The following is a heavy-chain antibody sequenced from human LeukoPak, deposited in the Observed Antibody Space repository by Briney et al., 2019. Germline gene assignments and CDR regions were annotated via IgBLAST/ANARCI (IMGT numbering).Heavy chain of an antibody. CDR3: ASNHYYDSSGYYLIRDY. V-gene: IGHV4-39*01. J-gene: IGHJ4*02. Sequence: PSETLSLTCTVSGGSISSSSYYWGWIRQPPGKGLEWIVSIYYSGSTYYNPSLKSRVTISVDTSKNQFSLKLSSVTAADTAVYYCASNHYYDSSGYYLIRDYWGQGTLVTVSS. CDR2: IYYSGST. D-gene: IGHD3-22*01. CDR1: GGSISSSSYY.